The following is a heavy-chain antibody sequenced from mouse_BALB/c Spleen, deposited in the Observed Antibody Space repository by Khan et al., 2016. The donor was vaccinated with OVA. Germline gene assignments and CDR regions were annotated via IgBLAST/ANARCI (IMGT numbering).Heavy chain of an antibody. J-gene: IGHJ3*01. CDR3: TRGGGGNRFAY. CDR2: ISTYYGDA. CDR1: GYTFTDFT. V-gene: IGHV1S137*01. Sequence: QVQLQQPGAELVRPGVSVKISCKGSGYTFTDFTMHWVKLSHAMSLEWIGVISTYYGDATYNQKFKDKATMTVDKSSSTAYMELARLTSEDSAIYYCTRGGGGNRFAYWGQGTLVTVSA.